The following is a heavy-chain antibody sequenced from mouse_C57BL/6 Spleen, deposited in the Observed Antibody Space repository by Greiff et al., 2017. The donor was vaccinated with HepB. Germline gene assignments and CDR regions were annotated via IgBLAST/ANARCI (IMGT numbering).Heavy chain of an antibody. CDR1: GFTFSSYG. V-gene: IGHV5-6*01. D-gene: IGHD2-5*01. J-gene: IGHJ2*01. CDR3: ARQGYSNYFDY. Sequence: EVQLVESGGDLVKPGGSLKLSCAASGFTFSSYGMSWVRQTPDKRLEWVATISSGGSYTYYPDSVKGRFTISRDNAKNTLYLQMSSLKSEDTAMYYCARQGYSNYFDYWGQGTTLTVSS. CDR2: ISSGGSYT.